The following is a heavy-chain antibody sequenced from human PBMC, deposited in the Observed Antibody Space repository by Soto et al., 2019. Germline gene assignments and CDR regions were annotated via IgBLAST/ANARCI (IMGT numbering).Heavy chain of an antibody. Sequence: QVQLVQSGAEVKKPGASVKVSWRASGYTLNTDGITWVRQAPGQGLEWMGWISANNDHTNYPQKLQGRVTMTTDTSTSTAYMELRCLTSDDTAVYYCARGTYFDYWGQGTLVTVSS. CDR1: GYTLNTDG. CDR2: ISANNDHT. CDR3: ARGTYFDY. J-gene: IGHJ4*02. V-gene: IGHV1-18*01.